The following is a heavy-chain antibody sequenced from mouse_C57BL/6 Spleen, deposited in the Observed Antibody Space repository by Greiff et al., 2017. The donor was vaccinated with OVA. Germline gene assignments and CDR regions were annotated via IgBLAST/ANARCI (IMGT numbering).Heavy chain of an antibody. V-gene: IGHV14-2*01. CDR1: GFNIKDYY. D-gene: IGHD2-12*01. CDR3: ARGHSPLYDGAMDY. J-gene: IGHJ4*01. CDR2: IDPEDGET. Sequence: DVHLVESGAELVKPGASVKLSCTASGFNIKDYYMHWVKQRTEQGLEWIGRIDPEDGETKYAPKFQGKATITADTSSNTAYLQLSSLTSEDTAVYYCARGHSPLYDGAMDYWGQGTSVTVSS.